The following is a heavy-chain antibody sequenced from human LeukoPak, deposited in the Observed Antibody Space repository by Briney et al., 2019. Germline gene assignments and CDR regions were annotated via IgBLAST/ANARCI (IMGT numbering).Heavy chain of an antibody. V-gene: IGHV4-39*07. J-gene: IGHJ4*02. CDR1: GGSISSSSYY. CDR2: IYYSGST. CDR3: AKCSPDYYDSSGTLDY. Sequence: PSETLSLTCTLSGGSISSSSYYWGWIRQPPGKGLEWIGSIYYSGSTYYNPSLKSRVTISVDTSKNQFSLKLSSVTAADTAVYYCAKCSPDYYDSSGTLDYWGQGTLVTVSS. D-gene: IGHD3-22*01.